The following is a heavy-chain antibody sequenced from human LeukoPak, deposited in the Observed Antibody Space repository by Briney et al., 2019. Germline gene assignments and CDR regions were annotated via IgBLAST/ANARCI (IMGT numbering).Heavy chain of an antibody. CDR2: ISGSGGST. J-gene: IGHJ6*03. Sequence: GGSLRLSCAASGFTFSSYAMSWVRQAPGKGLEWVSAISGSGGSTYYADSVKGRFTISRDNSKNTLYLQMNSLRAEDTAVYSCARLRAAGLYYYYYYMDVWGKGTTVTVSS. CDR1: GFTFSSYA. V-gene: IGHV3-23*01. D-gene: IGHD2-15*01. CDR3: ARLRAAGLYYYYYYMDV.